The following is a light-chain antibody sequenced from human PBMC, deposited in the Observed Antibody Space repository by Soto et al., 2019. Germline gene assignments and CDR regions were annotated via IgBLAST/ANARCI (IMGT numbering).Light chain of an antibody. J-gene: IGKJ1*01. Sequence: EVVLTQSPGALSLSPGERATLSCRASQSVSSSYLAWYQQKPGQAPRLLIYGASSRATGIPDRFSGSGCGTDITLTISRLEPEDVAVYYCQQYGSSPPGTFGQGTKVDIK. V-gene: IGKV3-20*01. CDR1: QSVSSSY. CDR3: QQYGSSPPGT. CDR2: GAS.